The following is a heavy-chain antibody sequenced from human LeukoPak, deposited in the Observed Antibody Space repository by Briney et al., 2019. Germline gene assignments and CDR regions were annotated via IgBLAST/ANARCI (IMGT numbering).Heavy chain of an antibody. CDR3: ARGGDSSGWDYYYYYMDV. CDR2: INPNSGGT. CDR1: GYTFTGYY. J-gene: IGHJ6*03. Sequence: ASVKVSCKASGYTFTGYYMHWVRQAPGQGLEWMGWINPNSGGTNYAQKFQGRVTMTRDTSISTAYMELSRLRSDDTAVYYCARGGDSSGWDYYYYYMDVWGKGTTVTVSS. V-gene: IGHV1-2*02. D-gene: IGHD6-19*01.